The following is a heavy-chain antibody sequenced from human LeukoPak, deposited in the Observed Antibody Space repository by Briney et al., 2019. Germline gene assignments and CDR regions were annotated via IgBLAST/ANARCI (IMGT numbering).Heavy chain of an antibody. J-gene: IGHJ5*02. CDR1: GGTFSSYA. D-gene: IGHD4-11*01. CDR2: IIPILGIA. Sequence: ASVKVSCKASGGTFSSYAISWVRQAPGQGLEWMGRIIPILGIANYAQKFQGRVTITADKSTSTAYMELSSLRSEDTAVYYCARGEHDYSWLDPWGQGTLVTVSS. V-gene: IGHV1-69*04. CDR3: ARGEHDYSWLDP.